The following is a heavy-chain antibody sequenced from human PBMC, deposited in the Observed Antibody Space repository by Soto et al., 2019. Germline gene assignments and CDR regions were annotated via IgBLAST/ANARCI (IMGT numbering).Heavy chain of an antibody. J-gene: IGHJ4*02. Sequence: SETLSLTCTVSGGFTSSYYWSWIRQPPGKGLEWIGYIYYSGSTNYNPSLKSRVTISVDTSKNQFSLKLSSVTAADTAEYYCARDRGFYYFDYWGQGTLVTVSS. CDR3: ARDRGFYYFDY. D-gene: IGHD3-10*01. CDR1: GGFTSSYY. CDR2: IYYSGST. V-gene: IGHV4-59*12.